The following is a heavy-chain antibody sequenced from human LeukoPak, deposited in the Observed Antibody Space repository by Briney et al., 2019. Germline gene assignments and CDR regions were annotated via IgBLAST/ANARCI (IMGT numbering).Heavy chain of an antibody. CDR1: GGTFSSYA. Sequence: SVKVSCKASGGTFSSYAISWVRQAPGQGLEWMGGIIPIFGSANYAQKFQGRVTITADESTSTAYMELSSLRSEDTAVYYCARDDGREYQLLLGPAHDKKYYYYGMDVWGQGTTVTVSS. CDR3: ARDDGREYQLLLGPAHDKKYYYYGMDV. CDR2: IIPIFGSA. V-gene: IGHV1-69*13. D-gene: IGHD2-2*01. J-gene: IGHJ6*02.